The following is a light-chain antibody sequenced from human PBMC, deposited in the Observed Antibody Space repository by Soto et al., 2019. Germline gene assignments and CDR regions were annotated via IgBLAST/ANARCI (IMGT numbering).Light chain of an antibody. CDR3: QHTGSFPLP. Sequence: DIQMTQSPSTVSASVGDRVTFTCRASQGIATWLAWYQQKPGKTPKLLIYAASSLLSGIPSRFSGSGSGPDFTLTICILQPEDFATYYCQHTGSFPLPFGGGTKVELK. J-gene: IGKJ4*01. CDR1: QGIATW. CDR2: AAS. V-gene: IGKV1-12*01.